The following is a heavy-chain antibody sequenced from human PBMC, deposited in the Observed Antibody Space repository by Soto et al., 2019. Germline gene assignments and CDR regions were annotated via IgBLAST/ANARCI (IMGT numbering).Heavy chain of an antibody. V-gene: IGHV1-46*01. CDR1: GYTFTSYY. CDR3: ARDLGGWPDY. Sequence: SVKVSCKASGYTFTSYYMHWVRQAPGQGLEWMGIISPSGGSTTYAQKFQGRVRMTRDTSTSTVYMELSSLRSEDTAVYYCARDLGGWPDYWGQGTLVTVSS. D-gene: IGHD6-19*01. J-gene: IGHJ4*02. CDR2: ISPSGGST.